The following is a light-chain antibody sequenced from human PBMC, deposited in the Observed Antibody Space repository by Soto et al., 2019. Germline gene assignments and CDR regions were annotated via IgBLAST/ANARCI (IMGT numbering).Light chain of an antibody. CDR3: QQYGSSPRT. CDR2: GAS. CDR1: QSVSSSF. Sequence: EIVLTQSPGTLSLSPGERATLSGRASQSVSSSFLAWYQQKVGQAPRLLIYGASSRATGIPDRFSGSGSGTDFTLTISRLEPEGFAVYYCQQYGSSPRTFGQGTRLENK. J-gene: IGKJ5*01. V-gene: IGKV3-20*01.